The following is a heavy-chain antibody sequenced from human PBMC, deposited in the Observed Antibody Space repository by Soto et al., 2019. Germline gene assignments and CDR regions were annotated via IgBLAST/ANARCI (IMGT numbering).Heavy chain of an antibody. CDR2: ISAYNGNT. V-gene: IGHV1-18*01. J-gene: IGHJ6*02. CDR1: GYTFTSYG. Sequence: QVQLVQSGAEVKKPGASVKVSCKASGYTFTSYGISWVRQAPGQGLEWMGWISAYNGNTNYAQKLQGRVTMTTDISTSTAYMELRSLRSDDTAVYYCAREGQMEDIISYYYYGMDVWGQGTTVTVSS. CDR3: AREGQMEDIISYYYYGMDV. D-gene: IGHD2-15*01.